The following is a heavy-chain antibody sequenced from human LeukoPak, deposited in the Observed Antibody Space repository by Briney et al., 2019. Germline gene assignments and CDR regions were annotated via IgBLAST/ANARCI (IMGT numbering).Heavy chain of an antibody. Sequence: SETLSLTCAVSGGSISSYYWSWIRQPPGKGLEWIGYIHYSGSTNYNPSLKSRVTISVDTSKNQFSLKLSSVTAADTAVYYCARTTEGYCRGRSCYSYYYYMDVWGKGTTVTVSS. D-gene: IGHD2-15*01. CDR1: GGSISSYY. CDR2: IHYSGST. J-gene: IGHJ6*03. CDR3: ARTTEGYCRGRSCYSYYYYMDV. V-gene: IGHV4-59*01.